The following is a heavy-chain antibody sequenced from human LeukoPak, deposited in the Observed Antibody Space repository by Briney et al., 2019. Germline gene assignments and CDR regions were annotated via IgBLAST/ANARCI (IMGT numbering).Heavy chain of an antibody. V-gene: IGHV3-15*01. CDR3: TTDAATIAAAGTGPY. CDR2: IKTKNGGGTT. Sequence: PGGSLRLSCAASGFTFSNAWMTWVRQAPGKGLEWVGRIKTKNGGGTTDYAAPVKGRFTISRDDSKNTLYLQMSSPKTEDTAVYYCTTDAATIAAAGTGPYWGQGTLVTVSS. J-gene: IGHJ4*02. CDR1: GFTFSNAW. D-gene: IGHD6-13*01.